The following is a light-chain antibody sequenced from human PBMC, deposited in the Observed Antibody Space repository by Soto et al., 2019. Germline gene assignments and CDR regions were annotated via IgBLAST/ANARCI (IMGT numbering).Light chain of an antibody. CDR2: GAS. CDR1: HIVSSSC. J-gene: IGKJ4*01. CDR3: QEYGTSPRLT. Sequence: EIVLTQSPGTLSLSPWERATLFCRASHIVSSSCLAWYQQKPGQSPRLLISGASTRATGIPDRFSGSGFGTDFSLTITRLEPEDFAVYYCQEYGTSPRLTFGGGTKVEMK. V-gene: IGKV3-20*01.